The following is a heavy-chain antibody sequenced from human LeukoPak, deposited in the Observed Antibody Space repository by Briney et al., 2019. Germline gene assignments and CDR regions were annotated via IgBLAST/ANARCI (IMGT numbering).Heavy chain of an antibody. Sequence: SVKVSCKASGGTFSSYAISWVRQAPGQGLEWVGGIIPIFGTANYEQKFQGRVTITADESTSTAYMELSSLRSRDTAVYYCAAQPLGYCSSTSCYTGDYWGQGTLVTVSS. D-gene: IGHD2-2*02. CDR1: GGTFSSYA. CDR2: IIPIFGTA. V-gene: IGHV1-69*01. CDR3: AAQPLGYCSSTSCYTGDY. J-gene: IGHJ4*02.